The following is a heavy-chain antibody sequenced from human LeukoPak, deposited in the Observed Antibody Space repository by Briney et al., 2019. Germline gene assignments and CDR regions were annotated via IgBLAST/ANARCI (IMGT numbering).Heavy chain of an antibody. CDR2: IYYSGST. CDR1: GVSINSDAYF. CDR3: ARDTYGSGHYY. D-gene: IGHD3-10*01. Sequence: PSQTLSLTCTVSGVSINSDAYFWSWIRQPPGKGLEWIGYIYYSGSTYYSPSLKSRVTISVDTSKNQFSLKLSSVTAADTAVYYCARDTYGSGHYYWGQGTLVTVSS. V-gene: IGHV4-30-4*08. J-gene: IGHJ4*02.